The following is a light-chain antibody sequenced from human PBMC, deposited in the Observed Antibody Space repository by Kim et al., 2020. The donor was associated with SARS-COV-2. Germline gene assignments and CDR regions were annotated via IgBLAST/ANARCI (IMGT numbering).Light chain of an antibody. V-gene: IGKV3-11*01. J-gene: IGKJ5*01. Sequence: EIVLTQSPATLSLSPGERATLSCRASQSVSTLLAWYQQKPGQAPRLLIDLASNRATGIPARFSGSGSGTDFTLTISSLEPEDFAVYYCHQRSAWPVTFGQGTRLEIK. CDR3: HQRSAWPVT. CDR1: QSVSTL. CDR2: LAS.